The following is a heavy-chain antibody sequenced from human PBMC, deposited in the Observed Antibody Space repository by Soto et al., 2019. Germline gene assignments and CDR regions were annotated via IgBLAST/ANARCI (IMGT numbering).Heavy chain of an antibody. CDR3: ARESQSSGWSWFDY. J-gene: IGHJ4*02. Sequence: QVQLVQSGAEVKKPGASVKVSCKASGYTFTNYYIHWVRQAPGQGLEWMGMINPSGGSTSYTRRVQGRVTLTRDTSTNTVYMELSSLRSEDTAVYYCARESQSSGWSWFDYWGQGTLVTVSS. CDR2: INPSGGST. V-gene: IGHV1-46*01. D-gene: IGHD6-19*01. CDR1: GYTFTNYY.